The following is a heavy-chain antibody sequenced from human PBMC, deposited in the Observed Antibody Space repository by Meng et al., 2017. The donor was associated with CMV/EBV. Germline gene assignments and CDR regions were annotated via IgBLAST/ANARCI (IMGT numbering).Heavy chain of an antibody. CDR1: GYSLTNYW. D-gene: IGHD1-1*01. CDR2: VYPGDSDT. V-gene: IGHV5-51*01. Sequence: GGSLRLSCKGSGYSLTNYWIAWVRQMPGKGLEWMGIVYPGDSDTRYSPSFQGQVTISADKSISTAYLQWRSLKASDSAVYYCARDERPHQSYFDYWGQGTLVTVSS. CDR3: ARDERPHQSYFDY. J-gene: IGHJ4*02.